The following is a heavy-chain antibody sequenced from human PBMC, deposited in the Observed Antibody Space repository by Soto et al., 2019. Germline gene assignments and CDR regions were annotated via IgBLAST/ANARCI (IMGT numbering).Heavy chain of an antibody. Sequence: QVQLQESGPGLVKPSQTLSLTCTVSGGSISSGGYYWSWIRQHPGKGLEWIGYIYYSGSTYYNPSLKSRVTISVDTCKNQFSMKLSSETAADTAVYYCARGEGARIVGVPGWAFDIWGQGTMVTVSS. D-gene: IGHD1-26*01. V-gene: IGHV4-31*03. J-gene: IGHJ3*02. CDR3: ARGEGARIVGVPGWAFDI. CDR2: IYYSGST. CDR1: GGSISSGGYY.